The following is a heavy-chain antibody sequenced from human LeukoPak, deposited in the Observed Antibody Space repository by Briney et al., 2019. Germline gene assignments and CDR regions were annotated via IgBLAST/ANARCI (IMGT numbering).Heavy chain of an antibody. CDR3: ARDLTSSSSPYYFDY. J-gene: IGHJ4*02. V-gene: IGHV3-21*01. CDR1: GLTFSTHS. Sequence: GGSLRLSCAVSGLTFSTHSMNWVRQAPGKGLEWVSSISSSGTYIYYADSVKGRFTISRDNAKNSLYLQMNSLRVEDTAVYYCARDLTSSSSPYYFDYWGQGILVTVSS. CDR2: ISSSGTYI. D-gene: IGHD6-6*01.